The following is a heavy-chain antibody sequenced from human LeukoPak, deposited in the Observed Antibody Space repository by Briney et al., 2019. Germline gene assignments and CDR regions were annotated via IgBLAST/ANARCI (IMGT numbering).Heavy chain of an antibody. CDR2: ISSSSSYI. J-gene: IGHJ4*02. V-gene: IGHV3-21*01. Sequence: PGGSLRLSCAASGFTFSSYWMSWVRQAPGKGLEWVSSISSSSSYIYYADSVKGRFTISRDNAKNSLYLQMNSLRAEDTAVYYCARDPSGYYDSSGYYPYFDYWGQGTLVTVSS. CDR3: ARDPSGYYDSSGYYPYFDY. D-gene: IGHD3-22*01. CDR1: GFTFSSYW.